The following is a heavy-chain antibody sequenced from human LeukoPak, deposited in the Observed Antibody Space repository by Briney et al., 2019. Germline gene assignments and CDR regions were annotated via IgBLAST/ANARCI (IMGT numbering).Heavy chain of an antibody. D-gene: IGHD3-22*01. CDR3: ARTDSSGPTGY. CDR2: INHSGST. J-gene: IGHJ4*02. CDR1: GGSFSGYY. Sequence: SETLSLTCAVYGGSFSGYYWSWIRQPPGKGLEWIGEINHSGSTNYNPSLKSRVTISVDTSKNQFSLKLSSVTAADTAAYYCARTDSSGPTGYWGQGTLVTVSS. V-gene: IGHV4-34*01.